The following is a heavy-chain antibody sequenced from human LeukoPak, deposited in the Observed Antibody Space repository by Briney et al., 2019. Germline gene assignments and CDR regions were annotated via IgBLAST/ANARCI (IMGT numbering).Heavy chain of an antibody. J-gene: IGHJ4*02. Sequence: KASETLSLTCDVSGVSISYYYWNWVRQPPGKGLDWIGYIYYSGSSDYNPSLKSRVTISVDTSKNQFSLKLSSVTAADTAVYYCARGNYETYDSSGYFDYWGQGTLVTVSS. D-gene: IGHD3-22*01. CDR2: IYYSGSS. V-gene: IGHV4-59*12. CDR1: GVSISYYY. CDR3: ARGNYETYDSSGYFDY.